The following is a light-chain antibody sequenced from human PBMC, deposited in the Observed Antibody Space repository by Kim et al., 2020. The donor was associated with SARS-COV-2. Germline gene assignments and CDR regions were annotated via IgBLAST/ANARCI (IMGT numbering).Light chain of an antibody. V-gene: IGKV1D-12*01. CDR2: GAS. Sequence: DTHMTQSPSSVSASVGDRVTITCRAGQDISGWVTWYQQTPGKAHKLVIYGASTLQSGVPSTFSGSGSGTEFTLTISNLQPEDFATYYCQEANNFPIMFGQRTRLEI. CDR1: QDISGW. J-gene: IGKJ5*01. CDR3: QEANNFPIM.